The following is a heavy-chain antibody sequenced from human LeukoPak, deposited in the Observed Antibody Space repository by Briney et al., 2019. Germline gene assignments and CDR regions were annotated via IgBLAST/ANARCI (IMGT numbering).Heavy chain of an antibody. CDR2: ISYDGSKT. V-gene: IGHV3-30*18. D-gene: IGHD3-22*01. J-gene: IGHJ4*02. CDR1: GFTFSSYG. CDR3: AKGGRGPDISGYFVDF. Sequence: GGSLRLSCAASGFTFSSYGMHWVRQAPGKGLEWVAGISYDGSKTYYGDSVKGRFTISRDNSRNTQSLQMNSLRAEDTAVYYCAKGGRGPDISGYFVDFWGQGTLVTVSS.